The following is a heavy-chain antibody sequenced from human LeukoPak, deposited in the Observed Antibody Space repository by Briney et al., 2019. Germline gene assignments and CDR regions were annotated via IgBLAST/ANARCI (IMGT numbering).Heavy chain of an antibody. CDR3: ARDAILRDGYPDY. Sequence: ASVKVSCNASGYTFTSYAMNWVRQAPGQGLEWMGWINTNTENPTYAHGFTGRFVFSLDTSVSTAYLQISSLKAEDTAVYYCARDAILRDGYPDYWGQGTLVTVSS. CDR1: GYTFTSYA. D-gene: IGHD5-24*01. J-gene: IGHJ4*02. CDR2: INTNTENP. V-gene: IGHV7-4-1*02.